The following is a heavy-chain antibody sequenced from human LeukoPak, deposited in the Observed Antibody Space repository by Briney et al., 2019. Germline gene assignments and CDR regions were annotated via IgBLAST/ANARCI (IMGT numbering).Heavy chain of an antibody. CDR3: ARDTNHRGLWFGESPGWFDP. J-gene: IGHJ5*02. CDR1: GFTFSSYS. D-gene: IGHD3-10*01. V-gene: IGHV3-21*04. Sequence: GGSLRLSCAASGFTFSSYSMNWVRQAPGKGLEWVSSISSSSSYTNYADSVKGRFTISRDNAKNSLYLQMNSLRAEDTAVYYCARDTNHRGLWFGESPGWFDPWGQGTLVTVSS. CDR2: ISSSSSYT.